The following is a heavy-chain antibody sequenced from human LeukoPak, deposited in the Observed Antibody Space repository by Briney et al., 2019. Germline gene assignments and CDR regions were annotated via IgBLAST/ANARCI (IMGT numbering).Heavy chain of an antibody. CDR2: TYYRSKWYN. J-gene: IGHJ3*01. V-gene: IGHV6-1*01. CDR3: AKGYAFNV. CDR1: GDSVSSDSTA. Sequence: SQTLSLTCAISGDSVSSDSTAWNWLRQSPSRGLEWLGRTYYRSKWYNDYAVSVKSRITINPDTSKNQFSLQLNSVTPEDTAVYYCAKGYAFNVWGQGTMVTVSS.